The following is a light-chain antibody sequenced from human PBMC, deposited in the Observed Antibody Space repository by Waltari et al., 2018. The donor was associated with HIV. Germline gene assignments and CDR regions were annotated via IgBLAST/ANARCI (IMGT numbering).Light chain of an antibody. CDR3: TSYASSSSLQ. J-gene: IGLJ2*01. CDR2: EVR. V-gene: IGLV2-14*01. CDR1: SNDVGGYNY. Sequence: QSALTQPATVSGSPGQSITISCTGGSNDVGGYNYVSWYQHLPGKAPKLIIYEVRNRPSGVSNRFSGSKSGNTASLTISGLQAEDEADYYCTSYASSSSLQFGGGTKLTVL.